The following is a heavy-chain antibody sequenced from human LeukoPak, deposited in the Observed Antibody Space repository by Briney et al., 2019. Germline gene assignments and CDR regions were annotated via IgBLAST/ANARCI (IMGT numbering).Heavy chain of an antibody. Sequence: GGSLRLSCTASGFAFSSYAMSWVRQAPGVGLEWVSAIDGGGGRTWHADSVRGRFTISRDNSKNTLFMQMNSLRAEDTAVYYCAKDLGFLYCSGGSCGYWGQGTLVTVSS. D-gene: IGHD2-15*01. V-gene: IGHV3-23*01. J-gene: IGHJ4*02. CDR1: GFAFSSYA. CDR3: AKDLGFLYCSGGSCGY. CDR2: IDGGGGRT.